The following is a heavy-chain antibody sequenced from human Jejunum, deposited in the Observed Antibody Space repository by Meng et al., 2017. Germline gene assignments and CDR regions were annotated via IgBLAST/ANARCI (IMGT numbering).Heavy chain of an antibody. V-gene: IGHV4-59*11. J-gene: IGHJ2*01. CDR1: GSSLSGHY. CDR2: IFYSGNT. Sequence: QGSGPGLVKASETLSLTCNVSGSSLSGHYWSWIRQAPGKGLEWIGHIFYSGNTNYNPALKSRVAMSLDTSENRFSLQLHSVTAADTAVYYCASAGSSGWNWYFGLWGRGTLVTVSS. D-gene: IGHD3-10*01. CDR3: ASAGSSGWNWYFGL.